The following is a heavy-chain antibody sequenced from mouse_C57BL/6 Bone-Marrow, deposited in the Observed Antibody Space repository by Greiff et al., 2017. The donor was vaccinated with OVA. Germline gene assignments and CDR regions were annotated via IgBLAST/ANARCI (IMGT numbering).Heavy chain of an antibody. J-gene: IGHJ3*01. CDR2: IDPSDSYT. V-gene: IGHV1-50*01. CDR1: GYNFTSYW. D-gene: IGHD3-2*02. Sequence: QVQLQQPGAELVKPGASVKLSCKASGYNFTSYWMQWVKQRPGQGLEWIGEIDPSDSYTNYNQKFKGKATLTVDTSSSTAYMQLSSLTSEDSAVYYCARPETAQATRLFAYWGQGTLVTVSA. CDR3: ARPETAQATRLFAY.